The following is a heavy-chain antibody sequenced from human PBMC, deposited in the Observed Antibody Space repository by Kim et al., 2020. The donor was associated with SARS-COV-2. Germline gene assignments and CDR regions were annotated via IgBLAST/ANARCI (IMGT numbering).Heavy chain of an antibody. CDR3: ARDFQVGAIQVDY. Sequence: KGRFTNTRENPKNPLYLQMNSLRAEDTAVYYCARDFQVGAIQVDYWGQGTLVTVSS. J-gene: IGHJ4*02. D-gene: IGHD1-26*01. V-gene: IGHV3-30*07.